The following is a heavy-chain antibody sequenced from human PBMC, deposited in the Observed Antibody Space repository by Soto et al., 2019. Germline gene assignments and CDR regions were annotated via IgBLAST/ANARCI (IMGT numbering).Heavy chain of an antibody. D-gene: IGHD3-22*01. CDR3: ARHASYYVSSGYFGTY. CDR2: INPSDSHT. Sequence: GESLKISCQGSGYTFTNHWITWVRQMPGKGLEWMGRINPSDSHTNYSPSFQGHVTMSVDKSISTAYLQWSSLKASDTAMYYCARHASYYVSSGYFGTYWGQGTLVTVSS. CDR1: GYTFTNHW. J-gene: IGHJ4*02. V-gene: IGHV5-10-1*01.